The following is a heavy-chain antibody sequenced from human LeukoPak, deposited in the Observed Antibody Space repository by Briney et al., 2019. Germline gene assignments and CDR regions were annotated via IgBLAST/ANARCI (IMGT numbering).Heavy chain of an antibody. D-gene: IGHD4-23*01. CDR3: ARDAFRTVVSGWFDP. J-gene: IGHJ5*02. Sequence: ASVKVSCKASGYTFTDYYIHWVRQAPGQGPEWMGWINPKSGGTKYAQKFQGRVTMTRDTSIRTVYMEWSSLRFDDTAMYYCARDAFRTVVSGWFDPWGQGTLVTVSS. CDR2: INPKSGGT. V-gene: IGHV1-2*02. CDR1: GYTFTDYY.